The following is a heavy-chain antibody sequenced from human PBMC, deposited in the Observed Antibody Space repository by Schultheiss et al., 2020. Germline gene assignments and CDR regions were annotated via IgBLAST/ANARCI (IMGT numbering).Heavy chain of an antibody. J-gene: IGHJ6*02. CDR3: ARLHIVVATYYYGMDV. D-gene: IGHD2-21*01. Sequence: SETLSLTCAVSGGSISSSNWWSWVRQPPGKGLEWIGEIYHSGSTNYNPSLKSRVTISVDKSKNQFSLKLSSVTAADTAVYYCARLHIVVATYYYGMDVWGQGTTVTVS. V-gene: IGHV4-4*02. CDR2: IYHSGST. CDR1: GGSISSSNW.